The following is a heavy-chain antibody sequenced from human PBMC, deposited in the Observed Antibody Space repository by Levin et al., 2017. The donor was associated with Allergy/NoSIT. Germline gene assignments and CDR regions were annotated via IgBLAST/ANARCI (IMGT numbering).Heavy chain of an antibody. J-gene: IGHJ3*02. CDR1: GFTFDDYA. Sequence: GGSLRLSWAASGFTFDDYARHWVRQAPGKGLEWVSGISWNSGSIGYADSVKGRFTISRDNAKNSLYLQMNSLRTEDTALYYCARDNIGLPDAFDIWGQGTMVIVSS. D-gene: IGHD3-10*01. CDR2: ISWNSGSI. CDR3: ARDNIGLPDAFDI. V-gene: IGHV3-9*01.